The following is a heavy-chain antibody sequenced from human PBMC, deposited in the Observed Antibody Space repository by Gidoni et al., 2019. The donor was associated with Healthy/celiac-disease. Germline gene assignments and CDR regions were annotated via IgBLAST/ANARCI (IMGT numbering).Heavy chain of an antibody. Sequence: QVQLVESGGGVVQHGRSLRLSCAASGFTFSSYGMHWVRQAPGKGLEWVAVISYDGSNKYYADSVKGRFTISRDNSKNTLYLQMNSLRAEDTAVYYCAKDSPLRCLQHWGQGTLVTVSS. CDR3: AKDSPLRCLQH. CDR2: ISYDGSNK. CDR1: GFTFSSYG. D-gene: IGHD4-17*01. V-gene: IGHV3-30*18. J-gene: IGHJ1*01.